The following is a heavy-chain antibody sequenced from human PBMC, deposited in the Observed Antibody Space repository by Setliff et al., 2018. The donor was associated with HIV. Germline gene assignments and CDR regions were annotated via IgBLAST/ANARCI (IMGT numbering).Heavy chain of an antibody. CDR2: ITWNGHTT. J-gene: IGHJ3*01. Sequence: PGGSLRLSCVASGFTFINYAMSWVRQAPGKGLEWVSGITWNGHTTDYADSVKGRFTISRDNRNKFLYLQMNSLSAEDTALYYCARGQTMYGVVIYDAFNVWGHGTMVTVSS. D-gene: IGHD3-3*01. V-gene: IGHV3-20*04. CDR3: ARGQTMYGVVIYDAFNV. CDR1: GFTFINYA.